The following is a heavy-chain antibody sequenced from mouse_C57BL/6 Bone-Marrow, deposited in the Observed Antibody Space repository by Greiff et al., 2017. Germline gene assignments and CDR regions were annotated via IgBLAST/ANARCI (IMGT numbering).Heavy chain of an antibody. V-gene: IGHV1-81*01. CDR2: IYPRSGNT. J-gene: IGHJ1*03. D-gene: IGHD2-5*01. Sequence: VKLQESGAELARPGASVKLSCKASGYTFTSYGISWVKQRTGQGLEWIGEIYPRSGNTYYNEKFKGKATLTADKSSSTAYMELRSLTSEDSAVYFCARGGYSNYSWYFEVWGTGTTVTVSS. CDR3: ARGGYSNYSWYFEV. CDR1: GYTFTSYG.